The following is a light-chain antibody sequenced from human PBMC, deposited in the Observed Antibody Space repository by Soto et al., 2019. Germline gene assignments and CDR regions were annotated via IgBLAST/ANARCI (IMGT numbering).Light chain of an antibody. CDR3: QQRSNWPTIT. CDR1: QSVSSSY. Sequence: EIVVTQSPGTLSLSPGERATLSCRASQSVSSSYLAWYQQKPGQAPRLLIYDASNRATGIPARFSGSGSGTDFTLTISSLEPEDVAVYYCQQRSNWPTITFGQGTRLEI. J-gene: IGKJ5*01. V-gene: IGKV3D-20*02. CDR2: DAS.